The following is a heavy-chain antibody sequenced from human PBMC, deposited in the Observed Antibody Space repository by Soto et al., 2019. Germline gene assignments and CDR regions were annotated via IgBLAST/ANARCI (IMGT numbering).Heavy chain of an antibody. CDR3: ARPRYYYDSNTYSEGQPADY. D-gene: IGHD3-22*01. V-gene: IGHV3-30-3*01. CDR2: ISHDGNNT. CDR1: GFTFSSYA. J-gene: IGHJ4*02. Sequence: SGGSLRLSCAASGFTFSSYAMHWVRQAPGKGLEWVAFISHDGNNTYYADSVKGRFSISRDNSKNTLYLQMNSLRTEDTAMFYCARPRYYYDSNTYSEGQPADYWGLGSLVTVSS.